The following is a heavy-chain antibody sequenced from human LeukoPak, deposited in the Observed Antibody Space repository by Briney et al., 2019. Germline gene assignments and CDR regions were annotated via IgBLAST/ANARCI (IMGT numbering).Heavy chain of an antibody. J-gene: IGHJ6*03. V-gene: IGHV4-34*01. CDR1: GGSFSGYY. D-gene: IGHD2-15*01. Sequence: SETLSLTCAVYGGSFSGYYRSWIRQPPGKGLEWIGETNHSGSTNYNPSLKSRVTISVDTSKNQFSLKLSSVTAADTAVYYCARGSISCSGGSCYWYYYYYMDVWGKGTTVTVSS. CDR3: ARGSISCSGGSCYWYYYYYMDV. CDR2: TNHSGST.